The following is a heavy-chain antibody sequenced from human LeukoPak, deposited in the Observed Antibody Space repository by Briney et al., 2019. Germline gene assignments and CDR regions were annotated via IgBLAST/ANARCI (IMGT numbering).Heavy chain of an antibody. CDR1: DDSINTFY. CDR3: ARSRGYSGQLTFDP. V-gene: IGHV4-59*08. CDR2: IYYNGNT. Sequence: SETLSLTCTVSDDSINTFYWSWIRQPPGKGLEWISYIYYNGNTKYNPSLKSRVTISIDTSKNQFSLKLNSVTAADTAVYYCARSRGYSGQLTFDPWGQGTLFIVSS. J-gene: IGHJ5*02. D-gene: IGHD5-12*01.